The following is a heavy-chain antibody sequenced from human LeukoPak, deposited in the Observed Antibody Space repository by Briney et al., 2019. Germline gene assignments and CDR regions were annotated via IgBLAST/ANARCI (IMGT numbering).Heavy chain of an antibody. Sequence: ASVTVSCTASGYTFTGYYMHWVRQAPGQGLEWMGRINPNSGGTNYAQKFQGRVTMTRDTSISTAYMELSRLRSDDTAVYYCARAPLGGSGNDYYYGMDVWGQGTTVTVSS. CDR1: GYTFTGYY. CDR3: ARAPLGGSGNDYYYGMDV. D-gene: IGHD3-10*01. V-gene: IGHV1-2*06. J-gene: IGHJ6*02. CDR2: INPNSGGT.